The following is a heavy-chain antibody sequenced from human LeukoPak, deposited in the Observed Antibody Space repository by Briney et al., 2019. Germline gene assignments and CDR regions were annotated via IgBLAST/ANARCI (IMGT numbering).Heavy chain of an antibody. CDR1: GFTFSSYG. D-gene: IGHD3-10*01. V-gene: IGHV3-30*18. Sequence: GGSLRLSCAASGFTFSSYGMHWVRQAPGKGLEWVAGISYDGPNKYYADFVKGRFTVSRDNSKNTLYLQMNSLRPEDRAVYYCAKGMVPYGSGSLFDYWGQGNLVTVSS. J-gene: IGHJ4*02. CDR2: ISYDGPNK. CDR3: AKGMVPYGSGSLFDY.